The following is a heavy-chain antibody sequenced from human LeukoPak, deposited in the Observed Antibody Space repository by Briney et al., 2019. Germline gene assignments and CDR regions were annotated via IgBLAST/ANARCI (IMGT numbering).Heavy chain of an antibody. Sequence: PRGSLRLSCAASGFTFSSYGMHWVRQAPGKGLEWVAVISYDGSNKYYADSVKGRFTISRDNSKNTLYLQMNSLRAEDTAVYYCAKDGGFGGTFDYWGQGTLVTVSS. CDR2: ISYDGSNK. CDR3: AKDGGFGGTFDY. D-gene: IGHD3-16*01. J-gene: IGHJ4*02. CDR1: GFTFSSYG. V-gene: IGHV3-30*18.